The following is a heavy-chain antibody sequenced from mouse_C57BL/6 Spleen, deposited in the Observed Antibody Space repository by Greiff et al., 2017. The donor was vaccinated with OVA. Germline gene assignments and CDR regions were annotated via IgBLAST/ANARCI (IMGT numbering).Heavy chain of an antibody. V-gene: IGHV3-6*01. CDR1: GYSITSGYY. CDR3: ARHPDY. Sequence: VQLQQSGPGLVKPSQSLSLTCSVTGYSITSGYYWNWIRQFPGNKLEWMGYISYDGSNNYNPSLKNRISITRDTSKNQFFLKLNSVTTEDTATYYWARHPDYWGQGTTLTVSS. J-gene: IGHJ2*01. CDR2: ISYDGSN.